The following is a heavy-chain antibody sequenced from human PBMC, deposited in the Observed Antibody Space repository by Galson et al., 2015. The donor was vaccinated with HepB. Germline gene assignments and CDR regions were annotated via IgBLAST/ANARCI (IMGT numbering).Heavy chain of an antibody. Sequence: PLRHSCAESGFTFNSHGMHWVRQAPGKGLEWVAIIWYDGSSKYYADSVKGRCTISRDNSKNTLYLQMNSLRAEDTAVYYCARGARGGLYADVWGQGTTVTVSS. V-gene: IGHV3-33*01. CDR1: GFTFNSHG. CDR2: IWYDGSSK. D-gene: IGHD3-16*01. J-gene: IGHJ6*02. CDR3: ARGARGGLYADV.